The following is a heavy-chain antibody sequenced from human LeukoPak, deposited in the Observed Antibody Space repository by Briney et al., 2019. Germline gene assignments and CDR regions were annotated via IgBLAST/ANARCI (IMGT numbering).Heavy chain of an antibody. Sequence: SGGSLRLSCAGSGFTLNTYWMHWVRQGPGKGLVWVSRIYSDGGRTNYADSVKGRFTISGDNSKNTLYLQMNSLRAEDTAVYYCAKGISMVRGVTNYWGQGTLVTVSS. V-gene: IGHV3-74*01. CDR1: GFTLNTYW. J-gene: IGHJ4*02. CDR3: AKGISMVRGVTNY. D-gene: IGHD3-10*01. CDR2: IYSDGGRT.